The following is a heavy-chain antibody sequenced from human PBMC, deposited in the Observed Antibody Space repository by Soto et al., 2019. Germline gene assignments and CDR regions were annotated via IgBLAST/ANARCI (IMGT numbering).Heavy chain of an antibody. CDR2: IYYSGTT. J-gene: IGHJ5*02. CDR1: GDSISSGDYS. CDR3: ARTGRIGYTWFDP. Sequence: QGQLQESGPRLVKPSQTLSLTCTVSGDSISSGDYSWSWIRQPPGKGLEWIACIYYSGTTYYNPSLMRRVTISVDTSKNQFSLNLNSVTAADTAVYYCARTGRIGYTWFDPWGQGTLVTVSS. V-gene: IGHV4-30-4*01. D-gene: IGHD3-16*01.